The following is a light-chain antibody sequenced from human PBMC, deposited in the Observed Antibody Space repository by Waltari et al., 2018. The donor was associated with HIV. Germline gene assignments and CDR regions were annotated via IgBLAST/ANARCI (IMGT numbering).Light chain of an antibody. J-gene: IGKJ1*01. CDR1: QSVSSD. V-gene: IGKV3-15*01. CDR3: QQYNNWPPWT. Sequence: EILMTQSPATLSVPPGERVTLPCRASQSVSSDLDWYRQKPGQAPRLLIYNASTRATGLPARFSGSGSGTEFTLTISSLQSEDFAFYYCQQYNNWPPWTFGQGTKVEIK. CDR2: NAS.